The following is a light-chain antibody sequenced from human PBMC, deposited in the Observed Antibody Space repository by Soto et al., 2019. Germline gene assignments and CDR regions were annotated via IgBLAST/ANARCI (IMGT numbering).Light chain of an antibody. Sequence: EFVLTQSPGTLSLSPGERATLSCRASQSVSNSYVAWYQQKSGQAPRLLIYDTSSRVTGIPDRFSGSGSGTDFTLTISRLVPEDFAVFYCQQYGTSEIIFGQGTRLELK. J-gene: IGKJ5*01. CDR2: DTS. CDR3: QQYGTSEII. CDR1: QSVSNSY. V-gene: IGKV3-20*01.